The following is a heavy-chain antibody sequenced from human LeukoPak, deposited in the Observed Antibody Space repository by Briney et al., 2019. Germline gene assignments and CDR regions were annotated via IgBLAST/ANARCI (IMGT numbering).Heavy chain of an antibody. CDR1: GGSISSYY. J-gene: IGHJ4*02. CDR2: IYYSGST. Sequence: SETLSLTCTVSGGSISSYYWSWIRQPPGKGLEWIGYIYYSGSTNYNPSLKSRVTISVDTSKNQFSLKLSSVTAADTAVYYCARGIAVAGRALSDYWGQGTLVTVSS. CDR3: ARGIAVAGRALSDY. D-gene: IGHD6-19*01. V-gene: IGHV4-59*01.